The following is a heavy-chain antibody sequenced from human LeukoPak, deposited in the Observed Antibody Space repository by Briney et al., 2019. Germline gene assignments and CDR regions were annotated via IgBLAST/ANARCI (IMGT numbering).Heavy chain of an antibody. J-gene: IGHJ5*01. CDR3: ARDLQLES. CDR2: ISNSGSDM. D-gene: IGHD4-11*01. CDR1: GFTFSSYN. V-gene: IGHV3-21*05. Sequence: GGSLRLSCAASGFTFSSYNMNWVRQAPGKGPEWVSFISNSGSDMYYRDSVKGRFTVSRDNAKNSLYLQMDSLRAEDTAVYFCARDLQLESWGQGTLVTVSS.